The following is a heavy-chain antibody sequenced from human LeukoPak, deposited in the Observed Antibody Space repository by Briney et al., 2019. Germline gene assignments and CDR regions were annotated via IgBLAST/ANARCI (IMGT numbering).Heavy chain of an antibody. CDR2: FDPEDGET. J-gene: IGHJ4*02. CDR1: GYTLTELS. CDR3: ARVARTKEYSSSWSHIDY. Sequence: GASVKVSCKVSGYTLTELSMHWVRQAPGKGLEWMGGFDPEDGETIYAQKFQGRVTMTEDTSTDTAYMELSSLRSEDTAVYYCARVARTKEYSSSWSHIDYWGQGTLVTVSS. V-gene: IGHV1-24*01. D-gene: IGHD6-13*01.